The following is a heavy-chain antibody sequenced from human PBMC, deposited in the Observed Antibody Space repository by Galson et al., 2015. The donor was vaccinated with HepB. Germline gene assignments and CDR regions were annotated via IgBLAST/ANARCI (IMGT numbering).Heavy chain of an antibody. CDR1: GFHFWNPG. Sequence: SLRLSCAASGFHFWNPGMHWVRQAPGKGLEWIIFIRYDGSEQFYADSVKGRFTISRDNSMNTVYLHMSSVRPEDTALYYCAKDRQYCTGGYCYNYFDYWGQGSLVSVSS. D-gene: IGHD2-8*02. V-gene: IGHV3-30*02. CDR2: IRYDGSEQ. CDR3: AKDRQYCTGGYCYNYFDY. J-gene: IGHJ4*02.